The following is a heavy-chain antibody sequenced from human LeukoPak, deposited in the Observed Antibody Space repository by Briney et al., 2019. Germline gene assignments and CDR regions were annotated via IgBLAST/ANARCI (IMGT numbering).Heavy chain of an antibody. Sequence: GGSLRLSCAASGFTFSSYGMHWVRQAPGKGLEWVAVILSDGSKEFYTDSVKGRFTISRDNSKNTLYLQMNSLRAEDTAVYYCAKDFANYGSGSYQSWGQGTLVTVSS. CDR1: GFTFSSYG. CDR2: ILSDGSKE. J-gene: IGHJ4*02. CDR3: AKDFANYGSGSYQS. V-gene: IGHV3-33*06. D-gene: IGHD3-10*01.